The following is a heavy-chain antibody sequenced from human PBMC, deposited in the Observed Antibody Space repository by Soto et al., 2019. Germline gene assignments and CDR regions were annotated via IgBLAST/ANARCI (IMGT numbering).Heavy chain of an antibody. Sequence: GGSLRLSCAASGFTFSSYAMHWVRQAPGKGLEWVAVISYDGSNKYYADSVKGRFTISRDNSKNTLYLQMNSLRAEDTAVYYCARESRWLNIFDYWGQGTLVTVSS. D-gene: IGHD5-12*01. J-gene: IGHJ4*02. CDR3: ARESRWLNIFDY. CDR2: ISYDGSNK. CDR1: GFTFSSYA. V-gene: IGHV3-30-3*01.